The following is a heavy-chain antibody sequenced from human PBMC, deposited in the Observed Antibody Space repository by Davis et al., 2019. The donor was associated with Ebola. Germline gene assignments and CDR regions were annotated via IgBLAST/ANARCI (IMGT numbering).Heavy chain of an antibody. Sequence: GESLKISCKGSGYRFTSNWIGWVRQMPGKGLEWMGIIYPGDSDTRYSPSFQGQVTISADKSISTAYLQWSSLKASDTAMYYCARGQNMITFGGVIDYYYYYGMDVWGQGTTVTVSS. D-gene: IGHD3-16*02. J-gene: IGHJ6*02. CDR3: ARGQNMITFGGVIDYYYYYGMDV. CDR2: IYPGDSDT. V-gene: IGHV5-51*01. CDR1: GYRFTSNW.